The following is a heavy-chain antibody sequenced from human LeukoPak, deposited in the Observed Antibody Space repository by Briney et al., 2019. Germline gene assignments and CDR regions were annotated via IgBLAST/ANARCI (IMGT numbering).Heavy chain of an antibody. Sequence: SETLSLTCTVSGGSISSGSYHWSWIRQPAGKGLEWIERIYTSGSTNYNPSLKSRVTISVDTSKNQFSLKLSSVTAADTAVYYCARDNGKSSGWYGVDYWGQGTLVTVSS. CDR3: ARDNGKSSGWYGVDY. J-gene: IGHJ4*02. CDR1: GGSISSGSYH. D-gene: IGHD6-19*01. V-gene: IGHV4-61*02. CDR2: IYTSGST.